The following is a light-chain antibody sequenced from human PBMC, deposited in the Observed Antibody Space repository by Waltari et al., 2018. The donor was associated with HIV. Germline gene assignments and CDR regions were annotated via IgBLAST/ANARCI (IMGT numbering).Light chain of an antibody. CDR3: QQYNNWPVQYT. Sequence: EIVMTQSPATLSVSPGERATLSCRTSPSVSSNLAWYQQKPGQAPRLLIYGASTRATDIPARFSGSGSGTEFTLTISSLQSEDFAVYYCQQYNNWPVQYTFGQGTKLEIK. V-gene: IGKV3-15*01. CDR1: PSVSSN. CDR2: GAS. J-gene: IGKJ2*01.